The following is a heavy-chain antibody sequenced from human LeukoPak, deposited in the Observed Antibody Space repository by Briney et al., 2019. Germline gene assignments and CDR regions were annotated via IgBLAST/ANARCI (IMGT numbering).Heavy chain of an antibody. CDR3: ARDPPYSSGWYNDYYYGMDV. Sequence: GGSLRLSCAASGFTFSSYSMNWVRQAPGKGLEWVSSISSISRYIYYADSVKGRFTIYRDNAKNSLYLQMNSLRAEDTGVYYCARDPPYSSGWYNDYYYGMDVWGQATTVTVCS. CDR1: GFTFSSYS. V-gene: IGHV3-21*01. J-gene: IGHJ6*01. D-gene: IGHD6-19*01. CDR2: ISSISRYI.